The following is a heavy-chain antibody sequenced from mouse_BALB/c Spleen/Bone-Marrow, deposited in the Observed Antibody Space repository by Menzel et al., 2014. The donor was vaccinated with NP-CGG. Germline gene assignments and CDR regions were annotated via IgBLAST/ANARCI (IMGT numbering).Heavy chain of an antibody. J-gene: IGHJ4*01. Sequence: DVMLVESGGGLVQPGGSRKLSCAASGFTFSSFGMHWVRQAPEKGLEWVAYISSGSSTIYYADTVKGRFTISRDNPKNTLFLQMTSLRSEDTAMYYCARYGDGYYSYYAMDYWGQGTSVTVSS. V-gene: IGHV5-17*02. CDR2: ISSGSSTI. D-gene: IGHD2-3*01. CDR1: GFTFSSFG. CDR3: ARYGDGYYSYYAMDY.